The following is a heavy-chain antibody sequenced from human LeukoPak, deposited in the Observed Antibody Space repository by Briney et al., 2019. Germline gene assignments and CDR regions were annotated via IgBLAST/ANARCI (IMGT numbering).Heavy chain of an antibody. Sequence: SETLSLTCTVSGYSISSGHYWGWIRQPPGKGLEWIGSIYHSGRTYYNPSLKSRVTISVDTSKNQFSLKLSSVTAADTAVYYCATDSSSWSPYYFDYWGQGTLVTVSS. V-gene: IGHV4-38-2*02. CDR1: GYSISSGHY. CDR2: IYHSGRT. CDR3: ATDSSSWSPYYFDY. D-gene: IGHD6-13*01. J-gene: IGHJ4*02.